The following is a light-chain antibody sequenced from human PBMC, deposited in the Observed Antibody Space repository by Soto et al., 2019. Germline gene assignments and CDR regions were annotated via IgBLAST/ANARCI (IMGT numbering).Light chain of an antibody. V-gene: IGLV2-14*01. CDR2: EVS. CDR3: SSYRSSSTLDYV. Sequence: QLVLTQPASVSGSPGQSITISCTGTSSDVGTYNYVSWYQQHPGKAPKLMIYEVSNRPSGISNRFSGSKSGNTASLTISGLQAEDEADYYCSSYRSSSTLDYVFGTGTKLTVL. CDR1: SSDVGTYNY. J-gene: IGLJ1*01.